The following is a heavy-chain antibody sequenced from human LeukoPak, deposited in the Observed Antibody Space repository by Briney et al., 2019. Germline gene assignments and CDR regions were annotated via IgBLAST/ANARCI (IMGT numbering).Heavy chain of an antibody. J-gene: IGHJ4*02. D-gene: IGHD3-9*01. CDR1: GGPFSGYY. Sequence: PSETLSLTCAVYGGPFSGYYWSWIREPPGKGLEWIGEINHSGSTNYNPSLKSRVTISVDTSKNQFSLKLSSVTAADTAVYYCARVDTLTGYSSDYWGQGTLVTVSS. CDR2: INHSGST. V-gene: IGHV4-34*01. CDR3: ARVDTLTGYSSDY.